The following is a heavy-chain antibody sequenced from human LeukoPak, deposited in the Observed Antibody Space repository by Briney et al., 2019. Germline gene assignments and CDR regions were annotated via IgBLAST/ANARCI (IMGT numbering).Heavy chain of an antibody. CDR2: ISAGGAGT. CDR1: GFTVSSNY. V-gene: IGHV3-23*01. J-gene: IGHJ6*02. Sequence: GGSLRLSCAASGFTVSSNYMSWVRQAPGKGLEWVSTISAGGAGTYYADSVKGRFTISRDNSKNTLYVQMNSLRVEDTAVYYCAKAGYSSGRKYGMDVWGQGTTVTVSS. D-gene: IGHD6-19*01. CDR3: AKAGYSSGRKYGMDV.